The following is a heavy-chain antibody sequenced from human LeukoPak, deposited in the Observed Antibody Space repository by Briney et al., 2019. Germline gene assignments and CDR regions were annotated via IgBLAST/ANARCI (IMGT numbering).Heavy chain of an antibody. D-gene: IGHD3-16*01. V-gene: IGHV1-2*02. J-gene: IGHJ4*01. Sequence: GASVKVSCKASGYPFIGNYIHWVRQAPGHGRKWMGWINPNSGATHYAQSFQARVTMTRDTSIGSGYMELTGLESADTAVYYCARGRRILGGPENAGDFFDFWGQGSLVTVSS. CDR1: GYPFIGNY. CDR3: ARGRRILGGPENAGDFFDF. CDR2: INPNSGAT.